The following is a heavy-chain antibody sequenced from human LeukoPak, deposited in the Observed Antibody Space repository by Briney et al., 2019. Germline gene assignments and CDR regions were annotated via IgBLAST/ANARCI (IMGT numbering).Heavy chain of an antibody. CDR3: ATDRCSGVLLLFQH. CDR1: GFTFSNYG. Sequence: PGRSLRLSCAASGFTFSNYGMHWVRQAPGKGLEWVAVISHDGNDKFYGGSVKGRFTISRDNSKNTVYLQIISLRGEDTAVYYCATDRCSGVLLLFQHWGLGTLVTVSS. J-gene: IGHJ1*01. CDR2: ISHDGNDK. D-gene: IGHD3-10*01. V-gene: IGHV3-30*03.